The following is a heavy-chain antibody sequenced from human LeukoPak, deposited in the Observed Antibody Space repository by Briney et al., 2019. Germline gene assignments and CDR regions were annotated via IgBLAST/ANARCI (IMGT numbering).Heavy chain of an antibody. Sequence: SVKVSCKASGGTFSSYAISWVRQAPGQGLEWMGGIIPIFGTANYAQKFQGRVTITADESTSIAYMDLSSLRSEDTAVYYCAGGGWAPENWFDPWGQGTLVTVSS. CDR3: AGGGWAPENWFDP. D-gene: IGHD1-14*01. V-gene: IGHV1-69*13. CDR2: IIPIFGTA. CDR1: GGTFSSYA. J-gene: IGHJ5*02.